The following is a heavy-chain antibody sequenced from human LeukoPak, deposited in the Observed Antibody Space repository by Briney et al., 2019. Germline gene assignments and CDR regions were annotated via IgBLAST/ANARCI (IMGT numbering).Heavy chain of an antibody. J-gene: IGHJ5*02. CDR3: ARDNWNWFDP. D-gene: IGHD1-20*01. V-gene: IGHV4-39*07. Sequence: SETLSLTCTVSGVSISSSSYYWGGLRQPPGKGLEWIGSIYYSGSTYYNPSRKSRVTISVDTSKNQFSLKLSSVTAADTAVYYCARDNWNWFDPWGQGTLVTVSS. CDR1: GVSISSSSYY. CDR2: IYYSGST.